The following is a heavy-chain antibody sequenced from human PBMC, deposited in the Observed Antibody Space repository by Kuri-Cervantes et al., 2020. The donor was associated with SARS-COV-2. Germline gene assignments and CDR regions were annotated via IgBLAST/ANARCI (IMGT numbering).Heavy chain of an antibody. Sequence: WVRQPPGKGLEWIGSIYHSGSTYYNPSLKSRVTISVDTSKNQFSLKLSSVTAADTAVYYCARGVYWNDPRDASGFDYWGQGTLVTVSS. CDR3: ARGVYWNDPRDASGFDY. V-gene: IGHV4-38-2*02. D-gene: IGHD1-1*01. J-gene: IGHJ4*02. CDR2: IYHSGST.